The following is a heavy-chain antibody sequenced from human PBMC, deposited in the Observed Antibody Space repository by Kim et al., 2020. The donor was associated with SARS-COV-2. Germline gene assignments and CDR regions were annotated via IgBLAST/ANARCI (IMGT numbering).Heavy chain of an antibody. V-gene: IGHV1-18*01. CDR1: GFTFTSYG. Sequence: ASVKVSCKASGFTFTSYGISWVRQAPGQGLEWMAWINNDNGNSNYVQSYRGRVSVTRDTSTSTAYMELRSLRSDDTGVYYCTRDFRSACRGTSCHYFDFWGQGTLVPVSS. CDR2: INNDNGNS. D-gene: IGHD2-2*01. CDR3: TRDFRSACRGTSCHYFDF. J-gene: IGHJ4*02.